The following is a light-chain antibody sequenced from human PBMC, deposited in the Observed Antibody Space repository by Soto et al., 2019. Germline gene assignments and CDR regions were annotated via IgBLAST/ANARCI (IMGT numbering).Light chain of an antibody. Sequence: DIQMTQSPSSVSASVGDRVTITCRASQAIRTWLALYQQNPGKAPKLLIYSASNLKSGVPSRFSGSGSGTDFTLTISSLQPEAFATYYGQQANSFPRTFGQGTKVEIK. CDR1: QAIRTW. J-gene: IGKJ1*01. CDR3: QQANSFPRT. CDR2: SAS. V-gene: IGKV1D-12*01.